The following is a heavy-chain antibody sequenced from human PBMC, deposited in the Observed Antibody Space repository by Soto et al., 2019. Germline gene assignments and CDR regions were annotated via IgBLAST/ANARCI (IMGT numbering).Heavy chain of an antibody. D-gene: IGHD3-10*01. J-gene: IGHJ4*02. V-gene: IGHV3-30-3*01. CDR3: ARDLVTSHYYGSVDIDY. Sequence: GGSLRLSCAASGFTFSSYAMRWVRQAPGKGLEWVAVISYDGSNKYYADSVKGRFTISRDNSKNTLYLQMNSLRAEDTAVYYCARDLVTSHYYGSVDIDYWGQGTLVTVSS. CDR1: GFTFSSYA. CDR2: ISYDGSNK.